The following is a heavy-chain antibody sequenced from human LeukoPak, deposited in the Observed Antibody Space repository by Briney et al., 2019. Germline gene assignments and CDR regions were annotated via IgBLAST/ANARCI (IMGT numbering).Heavy chain of an antibody. CDR1: GFTFSSYW. V-gene: IGHV3-74*01. J-gene: IGHJ4*02. Sequence: GGSLRLSCAASGFTFSSYWMHWVRHAPGKGLVWVSRIKSDRSTTTYADSVKGRFTISRDNAKNTLYLQMNSLRVEDTAVYYCARDPSSVAPRGGFDYWGQGTLVTVSS. CDR3: ARDPSSVAPRGGFDY. CDR2: IKSDRSTT. D-gene: IGHD6-6*01.